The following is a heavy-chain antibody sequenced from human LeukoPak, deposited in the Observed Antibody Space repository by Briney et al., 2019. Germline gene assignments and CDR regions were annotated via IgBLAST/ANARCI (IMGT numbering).Heavy chain of an antibody. Sequence: GGSLRLSCAASGFTFSNSGMNWVRQVPGKGLEWLAFISSSSSSIYYADSVKGRFTISRDNAKNSLYLQMNSLRAEDTAVYYCARDSKLTVVTPGYWGQGTLVTVSS. CDR2: ISSSSSSI. V-gene: IGHV3-48*04. J-gene: IGHJ4*02. CDR3: ARDSKLTVVTPGY. CDR1: GFTFSNSG. D-gene: IGHD4-23*01.